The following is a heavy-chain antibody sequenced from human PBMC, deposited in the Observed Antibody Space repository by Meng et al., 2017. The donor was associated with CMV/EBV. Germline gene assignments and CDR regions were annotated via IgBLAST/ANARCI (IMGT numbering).Heavy chain of an antibody. CDR2: IYYSGST. CDR1: GGSISSSSYY. V-gene: IGHV4-39*07. CDR3: ARLALLSETYYYGSGSYAPPGMDV. Sequence: SETLSLTCTVSGGSISSSSYYWGWIRQPPGKGLEWIGSIYYSGSTYYNPSLKSRVTISVDTSKNQFSLKLSSVTAADTAVYYCARLALLSETYYYGSGSYAPPGMDVWGQGTTVTVSS. D-gene: IGHD3-10*01. J-gene: IGHJ6*02.